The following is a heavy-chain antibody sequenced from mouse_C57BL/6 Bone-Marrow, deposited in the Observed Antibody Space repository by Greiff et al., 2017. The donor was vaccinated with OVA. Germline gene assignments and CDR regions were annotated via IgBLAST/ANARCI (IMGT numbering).Heavy chain of an antibody. J-gene: IGHJ3*01. CDR3: ASHEGYYAAWFAY. CDR2: FYPGSGSI. Sequence: QVQLKESGAELVKPGASVKLSCKASGYTFTEYPIHWVKQRSGQGLEWIGWFYPGSGSIKYNENFKDKATLTADKSSSTVYMELSRLTSEDSAVYVYASHEGYYAAWFAYWGQGTLVTVSA. D-gene: IGHD1-1*02. CDR1: GYTFTEYP. V-gene: IGHV1-62-2*01.